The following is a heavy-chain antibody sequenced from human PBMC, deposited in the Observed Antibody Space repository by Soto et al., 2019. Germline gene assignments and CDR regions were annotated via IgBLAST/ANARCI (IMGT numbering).Heavy chain of an antibody. CDR1: GYTFTGYY. CDR2: INPNSGGT. Sequence: QVQLVQSGAEVKKPGASVKVSCKASGYTFTGYYMHWVRQAPGQGLEWMGWINPNSGGTNYAQKFQGWVTMTRDTSISTADMELSRLRSDDTAVYYSAREGVTQSEGMDFWCQGTTVTVS. J-gene: IGHJ6*02. CDR3: AREGVTQSEGMDF. D-gene: IGHD2-21*02. V-gene: IGHV1-2*04.